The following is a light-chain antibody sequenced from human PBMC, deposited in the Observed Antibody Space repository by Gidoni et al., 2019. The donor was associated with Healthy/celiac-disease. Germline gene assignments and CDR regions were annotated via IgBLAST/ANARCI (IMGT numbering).Light chain of an antibody. CDR1: QSVSSY. Sequence: IVLTQSPATLSLSPGERATLSCRASQSVSSYLAWYQQKPGQAPRLLIYDASNRATGIPARVSGSGSGTDFTLTISSLEPEDFAVYYCQQRSNWPSITFGQGTRLEIK. CDR3: QQRSNWPSIT. CDR2: DAS. V-gene: IGKV3-11*01. J-gene: IGKJ5*01.